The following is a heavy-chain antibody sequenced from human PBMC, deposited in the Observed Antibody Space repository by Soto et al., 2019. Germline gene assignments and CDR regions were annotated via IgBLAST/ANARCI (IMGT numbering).Heavy chain of an antibody. V-gene: IGHV1-18*01. CDR2: ISAYNGNT. CDR1: GYTFTSYG. D-gene: IGHD3-3*01. CDR3: AREIGASFNYYNATDV. J-gene: IGHJ6*04. Sequence: GASVKVSCKASGYTFTSYGINWVRQAPGQGLEWMGWISAYNGNTNYAQKLQGRVTMTTDTSTSTAYMELRSLRSDDTAVYYWAREIGASFNYYNATDVWAKGTTVTASS.